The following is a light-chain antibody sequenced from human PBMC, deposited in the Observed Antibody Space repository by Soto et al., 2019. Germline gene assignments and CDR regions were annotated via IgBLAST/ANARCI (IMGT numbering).Light chain of an antibody. J-gene: IGKJ1*01. CDR1: QSLRNSTRHNY. CDR3: KQDLQTPHT. V-gene: IGKV2-28*01. Sequence: EIMLTPSPLSLPFTSVEPASITTRSRQSLRNSTRHNYLDWYQQKPGQSPPLLIYLGSNWPSGVPYRFSGSGLGTEFALKISRVESEDVAVYYCKQDLQTPHTFGQGTKVDIK. CDR2: LGS.